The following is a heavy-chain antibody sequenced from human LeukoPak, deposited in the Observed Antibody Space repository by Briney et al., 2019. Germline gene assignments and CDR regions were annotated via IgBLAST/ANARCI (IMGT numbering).Heavy chain of an antibody. CDR3: ARDRSKVTAYDDALDI. Sequence: GGSRRLSCAASGFTFSSYWMSWVRQAPGKGLEWVANIKQDGSEKYYVDSVKGRFTISRDNAKNSLYLQMNSLTAADTAVYYCARDRSKVTAYDDALDIWGQGTMVIVSS. V-gene: IGHV3-7*01. CDR1: GFTFSSYW. J-gene: IGHJ3*02. CDR2: IKQDGSEK. D-gene: IGHD2-21*02.